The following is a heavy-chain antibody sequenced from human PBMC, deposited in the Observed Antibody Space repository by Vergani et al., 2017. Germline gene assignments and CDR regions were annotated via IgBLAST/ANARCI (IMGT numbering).Heavy chain of an antibody. CDR1: RGSITIGGNY. Sequence: QVQLQESGPGLVKPSQTLSLTCTVSRGSITIGGNYWSWIRQHPVTGLDWIGYIFKDGATYYNPSLENRVIISLDKSKNQFSLTLTSVTAAATAKYYCAHSYDSVFNFFNLWGQGPLVTVS. CDR2: IFKDGAT. CDR3: AHSYDSVFNFFNL. V-gene: IGHV4-31*03. J-gene: IGHJ4*02. D-gene: IGHD3-16*01.